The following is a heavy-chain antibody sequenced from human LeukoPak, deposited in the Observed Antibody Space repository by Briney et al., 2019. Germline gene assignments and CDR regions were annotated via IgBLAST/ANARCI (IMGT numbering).Heavy chain of an antibody. D-gene: IGHD5-24*01. CDR3: ATSPGRWLQSPFDY. J-gene: IGHJ4*02. Sequence: ASVKVSCRASGYTFTNYGFSWVRQAPGQGLEWMGWISAYNGNTNYAQKLQGRVTMTTDTSTSTAYMELRSLRSDDTAVYYCATSPGRWLQSPFDYWGQGTLVTVSS. CDR2: ISAYNGNT. CDR1: GYTFTNYG. V-gene: IGHV1-18*01.